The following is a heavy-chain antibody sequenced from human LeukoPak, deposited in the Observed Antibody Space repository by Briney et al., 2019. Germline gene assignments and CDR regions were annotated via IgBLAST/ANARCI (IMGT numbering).Heavy chain of an antibody. CDR3: VRDVNYRDGSVYYVALDV. CDR1: GFTFSRYW. Sequence: GGSLRLSCEASGFTFSRYWMFWVRQAPGKGLEWVANMKEDGSRKYYMDSVNGRFSISRDNARNSLYLQLNSLRAEDTAVYYCVRDVNYRDGSVYYVALDVWGQGTVVTVSS. D-gene: IGHD3-3*01. J-gene: IGHJ3*01. V-gene: IGHV3-7*01. CDR2: MKEDGSRK.